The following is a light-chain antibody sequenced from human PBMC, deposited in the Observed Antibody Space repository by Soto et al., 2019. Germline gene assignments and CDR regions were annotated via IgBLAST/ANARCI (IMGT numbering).Light chain of an antibody. Sequence: DIVXXXXPDXXXXXLGERAXXXXXXXQSVXXXXXXKXYLAWYQQKPGQPPKLLIYWASTRESGVPDRFSGSGSGTDFTLTISSLQAEDVAVYYCQQYCSSPWTFGQGTKVEIK. V-gene: IGKV4-1*01. CDR1: QSVXXXXXXKXY. J-gene: IGKJ1*01. CDR2: WAS. CDR3: QQYCSSPWT.